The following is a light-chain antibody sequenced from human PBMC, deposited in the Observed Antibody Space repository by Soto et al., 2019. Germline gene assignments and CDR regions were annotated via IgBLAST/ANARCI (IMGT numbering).Light chain of an antibody. CDR1: QSVSSNY. CDR3: HQYGTSPAHS. J-gene: IGKJ2*03. Sequence: IVLTQSPGTLSLSPGARATLSCRASQSVSSNYLAWYQHKPGQAPSLLIYAASSRSTGIPGRFSGSGSGTDFTLTISRLEAEDFAVYYCHQYGTSPAHSFGQRTKVDVK. V-gene: IGKV3-20*01. CDR2: AAS.